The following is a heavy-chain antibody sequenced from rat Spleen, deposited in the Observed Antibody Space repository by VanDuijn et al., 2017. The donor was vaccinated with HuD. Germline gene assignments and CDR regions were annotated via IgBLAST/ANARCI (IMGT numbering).Heavy chain of an antibody. J-gene: IGHJ2*01. Sequence: EVQLVESGGGLVQPGRSLKFSCAASGFTFSDYNMAWVRQAPKKGLEWVATITYDGSNTYYRDSVKGRFTISRDNAKSTLYLQMDSLRSEDTATYYCSRHTNLAAGDFWGLGVMVTVSS. CDR1: GFTFSDYN. D-gene: IGHD1-2*01. CDR2: ITYDGSNT. V-gene: IGHV5-7*01. CDR3: SRHTNLAAGDF.